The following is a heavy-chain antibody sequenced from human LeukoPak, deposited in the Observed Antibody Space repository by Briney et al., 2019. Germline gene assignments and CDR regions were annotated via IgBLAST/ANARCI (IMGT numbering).Heavy chain of an antibody. CDR1: GFTLSSYA. V-gene: IGHV3-48*01. D-gene: IGHD5-18*01. CDR3: ARGGYSYDLDY. J-gene: IGHJ4*02. Sequence: PGGSLRLSCAASGFTLSSYAMSWVRQAPGKGLEWVSYISSSSSTIYYADSVKGRFTISRDNAKNSLYLQMNSLRAEDTAVYYCARGGYSYDLDYWGQGTLVTVSS. CDR2: ISSSSSTI.